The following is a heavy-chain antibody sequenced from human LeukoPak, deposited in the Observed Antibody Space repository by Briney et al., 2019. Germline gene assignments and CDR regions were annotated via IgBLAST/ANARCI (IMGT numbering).Heavy chain of an antibody. CDR2: INPSGGST. CDR1: GYTFTSYY. J-gene: IGHJ4*02. CDR3: ARDYRHTTCSYDHRGFSD. D-gene: IGHD3-22*01. V-gene: IGHV1-46*01. Sequence: ASVKVSCKASGYTFTSYYMHWVRQAPGQGLEWMGIINPSGGSTSYAQKFQGRVTMTRDTSTSTVYMELSSLRSEDTAVYYCARDYRHTTCSYDHRGFSDWGQGTLVTVSS.